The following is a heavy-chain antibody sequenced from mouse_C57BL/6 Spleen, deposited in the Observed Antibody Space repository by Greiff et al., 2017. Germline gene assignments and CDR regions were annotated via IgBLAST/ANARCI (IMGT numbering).Heavy chain of an antibody. V-gene: IGHV5-6*01. CDR2: ISSGGSYT. D-gene: IGHD4-1*01. CDR3: ARLGNWDGFDY. J-gene: IGHJ2*01. CDR1: GFTFSSYG. Sequence: EVKLMESGGDLVKPGGSLKLSCAASGFTFSSYGMSWVRQTPDKRLEWVATISSGGSYTYYPDSVKGRFTISRDNAKNTLYLQMSSLKSEDTAMYYCARLGNWDGFDYWGQGTTLTVSS.